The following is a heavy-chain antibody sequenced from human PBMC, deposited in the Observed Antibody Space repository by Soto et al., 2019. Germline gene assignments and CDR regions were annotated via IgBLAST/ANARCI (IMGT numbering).Heavy chain of an antibody. J-gene: IGHJ3*02. CDR2: IYYSGST. V-gene: IGHV4-39*01. D-gene: IGHD2-2*01. Sequence: SETLSLTCTVSGGSISSSSYYWGWIRQPPGKGLEWIGGIYYSGSTYYNPSLKSRVTISVDTSKNQFSLKLSSVTAADTAVYYCARPRHWGIVVPAATPSNDAFDIWGQGTMVTVS. CDR1: GGSISSSSYY. CDR3: ARPRHWGIVVPAATPSNDAFDI.